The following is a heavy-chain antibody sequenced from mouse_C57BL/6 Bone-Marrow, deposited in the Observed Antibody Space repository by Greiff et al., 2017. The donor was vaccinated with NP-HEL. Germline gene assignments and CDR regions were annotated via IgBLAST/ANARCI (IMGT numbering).Heavy chain of an antibody. J-gene: IGHJ2*01. V-gene: IGHV7-3*01. Sequence: EVHLVESGGGLVQPGGSLSLSCAASGFTFTDYYMSWVRQPPGKALEWLGFIRNKANGYTTEYSASVKGRFTISRDNSQSILYLQMNALRAEDSATYYCARYYYSNYDYFDYWGQGTTLTVSS. CDR3: ARYYYSNYDYFDY. CDR2: IRNKANGYTT. D-gene: IGHD2-5*01. CDR1: GFTFTDYY.